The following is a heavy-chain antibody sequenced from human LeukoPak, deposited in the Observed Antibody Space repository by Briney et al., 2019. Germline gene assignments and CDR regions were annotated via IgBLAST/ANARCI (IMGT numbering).Heavy chain of an antibody. CDR2: INQDGSED. Sequence: GGSLRLSCAASEFTFSRYWMSWVRQAPGKGLEWVANINQDGSEDAYVDSVKGRFTISRDNARNSLYLRMNSLRAEDTAVYYCATFDYFGSGGLFDCWGQGTLVTVSS. CDR1: EFTFSRYW. D-gene: IGHD3-10*01. V-gene: IGHV3-7*01. CDR3: ATFDYFGSGGLFDC. J-gene: IGHJ4*02.